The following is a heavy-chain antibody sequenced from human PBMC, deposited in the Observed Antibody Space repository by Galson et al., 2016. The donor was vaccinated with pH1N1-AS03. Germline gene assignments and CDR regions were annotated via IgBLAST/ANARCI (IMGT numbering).Heavy chain of an antibody. J-gene: IGHJ4*02. CDR3: ARLWTKRCYSAADS. V-gene: IGHV2-70*11. D-gene: IGHD2-21*02. Sequence: PALVKPPQTLTLTCTFSGFSLSSSGMCVNWIRQPQGKALEWLARIEWNDERYYTTPLKTRLTISKDTSKNQVVLTMTNMDAVDTATYYCARLWTKRCYSAADSWGQGTLVTVSS. CDR2: IEWNDER. CDR1: GFSLSSSGMC.